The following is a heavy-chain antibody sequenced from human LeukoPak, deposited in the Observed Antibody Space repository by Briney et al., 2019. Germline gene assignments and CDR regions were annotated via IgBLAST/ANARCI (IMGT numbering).Heavy chain of an antibody. D-gene: IGHD6-19*01. CDR2: ISYDGTNK. CDR3: AKDLPEYSSGSYYFDH. CDR1: GFTFTAYG. Sequence: PGKSLRLSCAASGFTFTAYGMHWVRQAPGKGLEWVSLISYDGTNKYYGDTVKGRFTISRDNSKNSLYLQMNSLRPEDTAVYYCAKDLPEYSSGSYYFDHWGRGTLVTVSS. V-gene: IGHV3-30*18. J-gene: IGHJ4*02.